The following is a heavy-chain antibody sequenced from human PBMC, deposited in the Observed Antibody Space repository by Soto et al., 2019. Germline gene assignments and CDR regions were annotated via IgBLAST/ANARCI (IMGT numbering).Heavy chain of an antibody. Sequence: ASVKVSCKDCGYRFTSYAMHWVRQAPGQRLEWMGWINAGNGNTKYSQKFQGRVTITRDTSASTAYMELSSLRSEDTAVYYCANGRTAWYFQHWGQGTLVTVSS. D-gene: IGHD4-17*01. CDR1: GYRFTSYA. V-gene: IGHV1-3*01. J-gene: IGHJ1*01. CDR2: INAGNGNT. CDR3: ANGRTAWYFQH.